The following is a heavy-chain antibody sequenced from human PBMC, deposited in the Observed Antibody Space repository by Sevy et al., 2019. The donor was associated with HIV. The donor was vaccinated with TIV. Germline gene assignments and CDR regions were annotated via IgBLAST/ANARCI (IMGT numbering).Heavy chain of an antibody. V-gene: IGHV1-18*01. Sequence: ASVKVSCKASGYTFTTYGISWVRQAPGQGLEWMGWISAYSGDTYAAQKFQDRVTMTTDTSTNTAYMELRSLSSEDTAIYYCARVRGRYRNNWFDPWGQGTLVTVSS. CDR1: GYTFTTYG. CDR2: ISAYSGDT. CDR3: ARVRGRYRNNWFDP. D-gene: IGHD3-9*01. J-gene: IGHJ5*02.